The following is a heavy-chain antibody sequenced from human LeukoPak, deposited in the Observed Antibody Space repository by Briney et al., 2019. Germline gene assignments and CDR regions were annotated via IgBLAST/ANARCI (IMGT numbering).Heavy chain of an antibody. D-gene: IGHD3-10*01. CDR3: ARAHITMVRGVFDF. J-gene: IGHJ4*02. CDR2: ISAYNGNT. Sequence: ASVKVSCKASGYTFSSYGITWVRQAPGQGLEWMGWISAYNGNTNYAQKLQGRVTMTTDTSTSTAYMELRSLRSDDTAVYYCARAHITMVRGVFDFWGQGTLVTVSS. V-gene: IGHV1-18*01. CDR1: GYTFSSYG.